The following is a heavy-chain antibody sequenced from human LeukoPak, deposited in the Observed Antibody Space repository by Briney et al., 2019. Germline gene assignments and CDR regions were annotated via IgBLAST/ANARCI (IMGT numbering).Heavy chain of an antibody. CDR3: AKDGYCSGGSCYWVLQGYYYGMDV. V-gene: IGHV3-30*18. CDR1: GFTFSSYG. D-gene: IGHD2-15*01. Sequence: GGSLRLSCAASGFTFSSYGMHWVRQAPGKGLEWVAVISYDGSNKYYADSVKGRFTISRDNSKNTLYLQMNSLRAEDTAVYYCAKDGYCSGGSCYWVLQGYYYGMDVWGQGTTVTVSS. J-gene: IGHJ6*02. CDR2: ISYDGSNK.